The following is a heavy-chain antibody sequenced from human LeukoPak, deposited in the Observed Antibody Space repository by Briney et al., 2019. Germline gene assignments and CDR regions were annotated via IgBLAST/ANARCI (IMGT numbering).Heavy chain of an antibody. J-gene: IGHJ4*02. CDR2: ISGSGGST. CDR3: AKAGSIAAAGTYDY. V-gene: IGHV3-23*01. CDR1: VFTFSSHA. D-gene: IGHD6-13*01. Sequence: GRSLRLSCAAAVFTFSSHAMCWVRQAPGKGLEWVSAISGSGGSTYYADSVKGRFTISRDNSKNTLYLQMNSLRAEDTAVYYCAKAGSIAAAGTYDYWGQGTLVTVSS.